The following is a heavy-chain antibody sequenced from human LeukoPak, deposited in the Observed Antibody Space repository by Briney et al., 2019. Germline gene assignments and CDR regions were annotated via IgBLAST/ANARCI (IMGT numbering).Heavy chain of an antibody. D-gene: IGHD3-10*01. CDR3: ARDLGGSGPFDY. CDR1: GGSISSSNW. J-gene: IGHJ4*02. CDR2: IYHSGST. V-gene: IGHV4-4*02. Sequence: SETLSLTCAASGGSISSSNWWSWVRQPPGKGLEWIGVIYHSGSTNYNPSLKSRVTISVDKSKNQFSLKLSSVTAADTAVYYCARDLGGSGPFDYWGQGTLVTVSS.